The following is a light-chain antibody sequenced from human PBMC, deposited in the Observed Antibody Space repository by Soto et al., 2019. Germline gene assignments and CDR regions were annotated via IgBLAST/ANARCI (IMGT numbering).Light chain of an antibody. CDR3: QQFYNYPRT. Sequence: IRMTQSPSSFSASTGDRVSITCRATQDIGTYLAWYQQIPGKAPKLLIYDASTLQTGVPSRFSGSGSGTDFTLTISYLQSEDFGTYYCQQFYNYPRTFGQGTKVDIX. J-gene: IGKJ1*01. V-gene: IGKV1-8*01. CDR2: DAS. CDR1: QDIGTY.